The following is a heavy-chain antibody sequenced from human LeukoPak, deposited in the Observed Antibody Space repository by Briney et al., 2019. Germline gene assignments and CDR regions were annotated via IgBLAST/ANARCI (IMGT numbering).Heavy chain of an antibody. CDR2: INPSGGST. J-gene: IGHJ4*02. Sequence: ASVKVSCKASGYTFTSYFIHWVRQAPGQGLEWMGIINPSGGSTSYAQKFQGRVTMTRDMSTSTVYMELSSLRSEDTAVYYCARANDYTGYYSYFDSWGQGTLVTVSS. CDR1: GYTFTSYF. D-gene: IGHD3-22*01. V-gene: IGHV1-46*01. CDR3: ARANDYTGYYSYFDS.